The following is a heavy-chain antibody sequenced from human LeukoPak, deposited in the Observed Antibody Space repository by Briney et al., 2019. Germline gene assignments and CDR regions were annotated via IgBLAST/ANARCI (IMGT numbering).Heavy chain of an antibody. CDR3: AREGPYDFWSGYLGDDAFDI. CDR2: ISSSGSTI. Sequence: PGGSLRLSCAASGFTFSDYYMSWIRRAPGKGLEWLSHISSSGSTIYYADSVKGRFTISRDNAKNALVLQINSLRAEDTAVYYCAREGPYDFWSGYLGDDAFDIWGQGTMVTVSS. D-gene: IGHD3-3*01. CDR1: GFTFSDYY. J-gene: IGHJ3*02. V-gene: IGHV3-11*01.